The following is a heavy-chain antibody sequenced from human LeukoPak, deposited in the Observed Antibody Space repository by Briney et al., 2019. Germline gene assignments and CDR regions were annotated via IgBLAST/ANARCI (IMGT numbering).Heavy chain of an antibody. CDR1: GGSFSGYY. CDR2: INHSGST. Sequence: MASETLSLTCAVYGGSFSGYYWSWIRQPPGKGLEWIGEINHSGSTNYNPSLKSRVTISVDTSKNQFSLKLSSVTAADTAVYYCARGLLYYFDYWGQGTLVTVSS. CDR3: ARGLLYYFDY. V-gene: IGHV4-34*01. J-gene: IGHJ4*02.